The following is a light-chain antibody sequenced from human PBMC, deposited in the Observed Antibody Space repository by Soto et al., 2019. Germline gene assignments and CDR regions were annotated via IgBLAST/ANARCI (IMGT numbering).Light chain of an antibody. CDR3: QQYSSFPYT. CDR2: GAS. CDR1: HDTSNS. V-gene: IGKV1-16*01. J-gene: IGKJ2*01. Sequence: DIQMTQSPSSLSASVGDRVTITCRASHDTSNSVAWFQQRPGMAPKSLIYGASSLQSGVSSRFSGSGSGAQFTLTISSLQPEDFATYYCQQYSSFPYTFXQGTKADIK.